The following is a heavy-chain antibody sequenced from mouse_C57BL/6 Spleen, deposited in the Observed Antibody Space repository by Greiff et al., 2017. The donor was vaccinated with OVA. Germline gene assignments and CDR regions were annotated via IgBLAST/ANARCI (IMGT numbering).Heavy chain of an antibody. Sequence: QVQLKQSGAELVRPGTSVKVSCKASGYAFTNYLIEWVKQRPGQGLEWIGVINPGSGGTNYNEKFKGKATLTADKSSSTAYMQLSSLTSEDSAGYFCGYGSYAMDYWGQGTSVTVSS. CDR1: GYAFTNYL. D-gene: IGHD2-2*01. CDR3: GYGSYAMDY. CDR2: INPGSGGT. V-gene: IGHV1-54*01. J-gene: IGHJ4*01.